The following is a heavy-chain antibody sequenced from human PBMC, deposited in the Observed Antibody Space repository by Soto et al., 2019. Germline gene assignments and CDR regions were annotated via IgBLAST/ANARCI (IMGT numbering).Heavy chain of an antibody. CDR3: ARDVLAARPQGGY. J-gene: IGHJ4*02. D-gene: IGHD6-6*01. CDR1: GFTFSSYS. CDR2: ISSSSSYI. Sequence: PGGSLRLSCAASGFTFSSYSMNWVRQAPGKGLEWVSSISSSSSYIYYADSVKGRFTISRDNAKNSLYPQMNSLRAEDTAVYYCARDVLAARPQGGYWGQGTLVTVSS. V-gene: IGHV3-21*01.